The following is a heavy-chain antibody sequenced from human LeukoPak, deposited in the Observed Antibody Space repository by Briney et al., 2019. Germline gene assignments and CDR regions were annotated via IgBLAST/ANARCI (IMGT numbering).Heavy chain of an antibody. CDR1: GFTFSSHW. J-gene: IGHJ3*02. Sequence: PGGSLRLSCAASGFTFSSHWMHWVRQAPGKGLEWVAVISYDGSNKYNADSVKGRFTISRDNSKNTLYLQMNSLRAEDTAVYYCARDRDDAFDIWGQGTMVTVSS. CDR2: ISYDGSNK. CDR3: ARDRDDAFDI. V-gene: IGHV3-30*03.